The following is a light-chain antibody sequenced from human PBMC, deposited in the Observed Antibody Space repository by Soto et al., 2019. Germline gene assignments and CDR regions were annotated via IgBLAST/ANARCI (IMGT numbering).Light chain of an antibody. CDR3: QHYNSFSWT. Sequence: IRMTQSPSTLSTSVGDTITINCRASRYISTWLAWYQQKPGKVPRLLIYDASSLESGVPSRFSGSGSGTEFTLTISSLQPDDFATYYCQHYNSFSWTFGQGTKVDIK. CDR1: RYISTW. CDR2: DAS. V-gene: IGKV1-5*01. J-gene: IGKJ1*01.